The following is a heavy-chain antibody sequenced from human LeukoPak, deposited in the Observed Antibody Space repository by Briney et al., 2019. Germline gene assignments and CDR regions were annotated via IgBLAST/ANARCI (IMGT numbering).Heavy chain of an antibody. CDR3: ARPITGTTGNDAFEI. CDR1: GGSITSGSFY. V-gene: IGHV4-39*02. D-gene: IGHD1-20*01. J-gene: IGHJ3*02. Sequence: SETLSLTCTVSGGSITSGSFYWGWIRQPPGKGLEWIGSINYSGSTYYNPSLMGRVTLSVDTSKNHFSLKLTSVTAADTAVYYCARPITGTTGNDAFEIWGQGTMVTVSS. CDR2: INYSGST.